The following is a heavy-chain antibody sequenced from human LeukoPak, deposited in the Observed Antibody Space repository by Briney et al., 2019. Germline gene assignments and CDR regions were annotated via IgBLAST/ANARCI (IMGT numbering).Heavy chain of an antibody. CDR1: GFTFSSYG. D-gene: IGHD3-22*01. V-gene: IGHV3-30*03. Sequence: GGSLRLSCAASGFTFSSYGMHWVRQAPGKGLEWVAVISYDGSNKYYADSVKGRFTISRDNSKNTLYLQMNSLRAEDTAVYYCARGYYYDSSGYYNNDAFDIWGQGTMVTVSS. CDR2: ISYDGSNK. CDR3: ARGYYYDSSGYYNNDAFDI. J-gene: IGHJ3*02.